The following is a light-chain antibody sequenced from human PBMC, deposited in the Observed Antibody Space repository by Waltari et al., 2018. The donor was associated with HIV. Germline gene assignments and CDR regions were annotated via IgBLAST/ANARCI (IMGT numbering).Light chain of an antibody. J-gene: IGLJ2*01. CDR1: SSDVGAYNY. CDR3: CSYAGRYGFV. CDR2: DVS. Sequence: QSALTQPLSVSGSPGQPVTVSCTGTSSDVGAYNYVSWYQQHPSKAPKLMIYDVSNRPSGVPDRFSGSKSGNTASLTISGLQAEDEADYYCCSYAGRYGFVFGGGTKLTVL. V-gene: IGLV2-11*01.